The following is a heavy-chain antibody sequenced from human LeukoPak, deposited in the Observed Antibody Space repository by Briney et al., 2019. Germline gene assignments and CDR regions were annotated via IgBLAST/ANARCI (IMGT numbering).Heavy chain of an antibody. J-gene: IGHJ5*02. D-gene: IGHD4-11*01. CDR1: GFTFSSYW. Sequence: PGGSLRLSCAASGFTFSSYWMHWVRQAPGKGPVWVSRINSDGSSTSYADSVKGRFTISRDNAKNTLYLQMNSLRAEDTAVYYCARASYSNYGPWFDPWGQGTLVTVSS. CDR2: INSDGSST. V-gene: IGHV3-74*01. CDR3: ARASYSNYGPWFDP.